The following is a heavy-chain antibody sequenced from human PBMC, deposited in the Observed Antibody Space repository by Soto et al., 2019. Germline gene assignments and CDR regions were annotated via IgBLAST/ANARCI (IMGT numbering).Heavy chain of an antibody. CDR2: IQSGGPT. CDR1: GFTVSSKY. D-gene: IGHD2-21*02. CDR3: AKDRKVTAIRGYYYYYGMDV. Sequence: QPGGSLRLSCAASGFTVSSKYMSWVRQAPGKGLEWVSLIQSGGPTYYADSVKGRFTISRDNSKNTLYLQMNSLRAEDTAVYYCAKDRKVTAIRGYYYYYGMDVWGQGTTVTVSS. V-gene: IGHV3-66*02. J-gene: IGHJ6*02.